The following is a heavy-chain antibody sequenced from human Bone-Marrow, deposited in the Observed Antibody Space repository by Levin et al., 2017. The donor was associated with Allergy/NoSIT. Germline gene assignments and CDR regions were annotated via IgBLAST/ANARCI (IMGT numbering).Heavy chain of an antibody. Sequence: ESGPTLVKPTQTLTLTCTLSGFSLNTSGVGVGWIRQPPGKALEWLALIYWDDDKRHSPSLKSRLTITKDTLKNQVVLRMTDMAPVDTGTYYCAHTQETVSCKGGICPPRGDYSLRWGPGTLVTVSS. D-gene: IGHD4-17*01. CDR2: IYWDDDK. CDR3: AHTQETVSCKGGICPPRGDYSLR. CDR1: GFSLNTSGVG. V-gene: IGHV2-5*02. J-gene: IGHJ4*02.